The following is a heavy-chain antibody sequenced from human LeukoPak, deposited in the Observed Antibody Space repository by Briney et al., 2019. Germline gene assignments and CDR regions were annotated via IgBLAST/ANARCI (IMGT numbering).Heavy chain of an antibody. D-gene: IGHD2-2*01. CDR2: ISYDGSNK. Sequence: GGSLRLSCAVSGFTFSSYSMHWVRQAPGKGLEWLAIISYDGSNKYYADSVKGRFTISRDNAKNSLYLQMNSLRAEDTAVYYCARDADQLPIYCSSTSCCMDVWGQRTTVTLSS. V-gene: IGHV3-30*07. J-gene: IGHJ6*02. CDR3: ARDADQLPIYCSSTSCCMDV. CDR1: GFTFSSYS.